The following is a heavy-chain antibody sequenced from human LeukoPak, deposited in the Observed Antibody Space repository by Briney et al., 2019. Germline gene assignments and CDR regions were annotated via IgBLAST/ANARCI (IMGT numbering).Heavy chain of an antibody. CDR2: IWYDGSNK. V-gene: IGHV3-33*01. Sequence: PGGSLRLSCEASGFTFSSYGMHWVRQAPGKGLEWVAVIWYDGSNKYYADSVKGRFTISRDNSKNTLYLQMNSLRAEDTAVYYCASEVVITHDDAFGIWGQGTMVTVSS. D-gene: IGHD3-22*01. CDR1: GFTFSSYG. CDR3: ASEVVITHDDAFGI. J-gene: IGHJ3*02.